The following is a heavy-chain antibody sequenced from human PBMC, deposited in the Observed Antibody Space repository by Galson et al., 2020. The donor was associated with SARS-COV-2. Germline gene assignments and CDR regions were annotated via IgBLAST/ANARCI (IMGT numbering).Heavy chain of an antibody. J-gene: IGHJ4*02. Sequence: GRSLRLSCAASGFTFSSFALPWVRQAPGKGLEWLSVIPLEGKNQYYADSVKGRFTISRDNSKNTLYMQMNSLRGGDTAVYFCAREGYSSAWNVGHVDYWGQGSLVTVSS. CDR3: AREGYSSAWNVGHVDY. V-gene: IGHV3-30*04. CDR1: GFTFSSFA. CDR2: IPLEGKNQ. D-gene: IGHD6-19*01.